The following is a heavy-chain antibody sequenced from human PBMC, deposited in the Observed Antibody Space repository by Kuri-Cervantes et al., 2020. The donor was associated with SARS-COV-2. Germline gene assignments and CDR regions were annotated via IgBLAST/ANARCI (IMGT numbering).Heavy chain of an antibody. CDR3: VKDVVVNAWRHFDY. J-gene: IGHJ4*01. CDR2: ISSSSTI. Sequence: GGSLRLSCAASGFTFSDYYMNSVRQAPGQGLEWVSFISSSSTIYYADSVTGRFTVSRDNAKNTVYLQMNSLRAEDSALYFCVKDVVVNAWRHFDYWGHGNLVPVSS. V-gene: IGHV3-69-1*01. D-gene: IGHD2-2*01. CDR1: GFTFSDYY.